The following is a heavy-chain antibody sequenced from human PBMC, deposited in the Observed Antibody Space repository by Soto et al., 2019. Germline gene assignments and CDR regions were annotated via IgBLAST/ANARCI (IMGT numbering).Heavy chain of an antibody. J-gene: IGHJ4*02. CDR1: GGSFSGYY. CDR3: ARGITMTF. D-gene: IGHD3-22*01. CDR2: INHSGST. Sequence: SETLSLTCAVYGGSFSGYYWSWIRQPPGKGLEWIGEINHSGSTNYNPSLKSRVTISVDTSKNQFSLKLSSVTAADTAVYYCARGITMTFWGQGTLVTVSS. V-gene: IGHV4-34*01.